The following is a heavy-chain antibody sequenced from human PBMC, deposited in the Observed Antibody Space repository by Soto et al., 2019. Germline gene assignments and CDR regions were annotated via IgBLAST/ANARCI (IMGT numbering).Heavy chain of an antibody. CDR1: GYTFTSYA. CDR3: ARDLLAAAGTMRY. Sequence: QVQLVQSGAEVKKPGASVKVSCKASGYTFTSYAMHWVRQAPGQRLEWMGWISAYNGNTNYAQKLQGRVTMTTDTSTSTANMELRSLGSDDTAVYYCARDLLAAAGTMRYWGQGTLVTVSS. J-gene: IGHJ4*02. V-gene: IGHV1-3*01. D-gene: IGHD6-13*01. CDR2: ISAYNGNT.